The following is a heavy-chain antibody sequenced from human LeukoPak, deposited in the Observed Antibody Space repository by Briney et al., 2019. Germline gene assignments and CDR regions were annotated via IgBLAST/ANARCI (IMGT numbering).Heavy chain of an antibody. V-gene: IGHV4-39*02. CDR3: AGRVIFGVDRSFDY. CDR1: GGSITSTSYS. CDR2: IFHSGST. D-gene: IGHD3-3*01. Sequence: SETLSLTCTVSGGSITSTSYSWGWIRQPPGKGLEWIGSIFHSGSTYYSPSLKSRVTISVDTSENHFSLKMSSVTAADTAVYYCAGRVIFGVDRSFDYWGQGTLVTVSS. J-gene: IGHJ4*02.